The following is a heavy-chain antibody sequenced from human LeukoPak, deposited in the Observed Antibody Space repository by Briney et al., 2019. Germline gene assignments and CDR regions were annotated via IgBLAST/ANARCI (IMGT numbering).Heavy chain of an antibody. CDR2: IYYNDTV. D-gene: IGHD6-13*01. CDR1: GASVSSSSHA. J-gene: IGHJ6*02. V-gene: IGHV4-39*02. CDR3: ARGQSGPPRYSSSWRAYYGMDV. Sequence: PSETLSLTCIVSGASVSSSSHAWGWIRQAPGAGLEWIGSIYYNDTVYLSPSLKSRVNISVDTSRNHFSLKLSSVTAADTAVNYCARGQSGPPRYSSSWRAYYGMDVWGQGTTVTVSS.